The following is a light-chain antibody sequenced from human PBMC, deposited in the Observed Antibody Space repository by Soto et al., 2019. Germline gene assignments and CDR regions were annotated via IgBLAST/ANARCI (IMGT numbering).Light chain of an antibody. Sequence: QTVVTQSPSASGAPGQTIIISCSGSRSNIGSNAVYWYQQLPGSAPRLLVHSNDQRPFGVPHRFSGSRSGTSASLAVSGLQSEDEADYYCSAWDDGLAAYVFGTGTKLTVL. CDR2: SND. V-gene: IGLV1-44*01. CDR3: SAWDDGLAAYV. J-gene: IGLJ1*01. CDR1: RSNIGSNA.